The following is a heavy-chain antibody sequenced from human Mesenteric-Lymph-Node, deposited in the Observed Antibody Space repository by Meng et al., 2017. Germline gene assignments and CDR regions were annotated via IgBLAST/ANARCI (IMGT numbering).Heavy chain of an antibody. CDR3: ARDRDLTMIGGFDY. CDR1: GYTFTGYY. D-gene: IGHD3-22*01. V-gene: IGHV1-2*06. J-gene: IGHJ4*02. Sequence: QVEVVQSGAEVKKPGASVKVSCKASGYTFTGYYMHWVRQAPGQGLEWMGRINPNSGGTNYAQKFQGRVTMTRDTSISTAYMELSRLRSDDTAVYYCARDRDLTMIGGFDYWGQGTLVTVSS. CDR2: INPNSGGT.